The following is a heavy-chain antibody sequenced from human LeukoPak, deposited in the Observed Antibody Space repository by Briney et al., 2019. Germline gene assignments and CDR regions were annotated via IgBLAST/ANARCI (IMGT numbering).Heavy chain of an antibody. CDR2: ISSSSSYI. Sequence: TGGSLRLSCAASGFTFSSYSMNWVRQAPGKGLEWVSSISSSSSYIYYADSVKGRFTISRDNSKNTLYLQMNSLRAEDTAVYYCAKDSPRLPDYWGQGTLVTVSS. V-gene: IGHV3-21*04. J-gene: IGHJ4*02. D-gene: IGHD3-16*01. CDR1: GFTFSSYS. CDR3: AKDSPRLPDY.